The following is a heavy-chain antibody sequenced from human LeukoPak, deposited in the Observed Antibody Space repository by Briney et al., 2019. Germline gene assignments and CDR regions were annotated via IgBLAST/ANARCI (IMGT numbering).Heavy chain of an antibody. CDR2: IIPIFGTA. V-gene: IGHV1-69*13. D-gene: IGHD6-13*01. CDR1: GGTFSSYA. J-gene: IGHJ4*02. CDR3: ARAIAAAGTHNFDY. Sequence: VASVRVSCKASGGTFSSYAISWVRQAPGQGLEWMGGIIPIFGTANYAQKFQGRVTITADESTSTAYMELSSLRSEDTAVYYCARAIAAAGTHNFDYWGQGTLVTVSS.